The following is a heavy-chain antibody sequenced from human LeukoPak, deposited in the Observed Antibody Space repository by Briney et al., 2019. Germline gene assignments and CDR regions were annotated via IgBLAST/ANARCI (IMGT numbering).Heavy chain of an antibody. V-gene: IGHV4-31*03. CDR3: ARVDSSSSGALDY. J-gene: IGHJ4*02. CDR1: GGSISSGGYY. Sequence: SETLSLTCTVSGGSISSGGYYWSWIRQHPGKGLEWGGYIYYSGSTYYNPSLKSRVTISVDTSKNQFSLKLSSVTAADTAVYYCARVDSSSSGALDYWGQGTLVTVSS. CDR2: IYYSGST. D-gene: IGHD6-6*01.